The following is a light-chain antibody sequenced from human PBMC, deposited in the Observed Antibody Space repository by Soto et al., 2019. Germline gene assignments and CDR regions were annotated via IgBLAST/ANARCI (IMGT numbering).Light chain of an antibody. CDR1: QSVSSY. CDR3: QQRSNRPPT. J-gene: IGKJ5*01. CDR2: DAS. Sequence: EIVLTQSPVTLSLSPGERATLSCRASQSVSSYLAWYQQKPGQAPRLLIYDASNRATGIPGRFSGSGSGTDFTLTISSLEPEDFAVYYCQQRSNRPPTFGQGTRLEIK. V-gene: IGKV3-11*01.